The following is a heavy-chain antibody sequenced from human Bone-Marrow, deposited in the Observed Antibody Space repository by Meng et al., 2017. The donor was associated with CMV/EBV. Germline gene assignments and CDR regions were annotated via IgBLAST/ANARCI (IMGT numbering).Heavy chain of an antibody. J-gene: IGHJ6*02. CDR2: ISWNSGSI. CDR3: ARSPRRYYCSSTSCYSDYYYGMDV. CDR1: GFTFDDYA. V-gene: IGHV3-9*03. Sequence: GGSLRLSCAASGFTFDDYAMHWVRQTPGKGLEWVSGISWNSGSIGYADSVKGRFTISRDNAKNSLYLQMNSLRAEDMALYYCARSPRRYYCSSTSCYSDYYYGMDVWGQGTTVTVSS. D-gene: IGHD2-2*01.